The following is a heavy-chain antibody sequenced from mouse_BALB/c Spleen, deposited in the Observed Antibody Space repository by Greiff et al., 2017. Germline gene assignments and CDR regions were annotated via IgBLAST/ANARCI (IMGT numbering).Heavy chain of an antibody. J-gene: IGHJ3*01. V-gene: IGHV3-2*02. Sequence: EVKLQESGPGLVKPSQSLSLTCTVTGYSITSDYAWNWIRQFPGNKLEWMGYISYSGSTSYNPSLKSRISITRDTSKNQFFLQLNSVTTEDTATYYCARAPLGYWGQGTLVTVSA. CDR3: ARAPLGY. CDR2: ISYSGST. CDR1: GYSITSDYA.